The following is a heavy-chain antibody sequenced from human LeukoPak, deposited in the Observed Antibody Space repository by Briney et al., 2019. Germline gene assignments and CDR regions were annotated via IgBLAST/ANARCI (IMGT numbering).Heavy chain of an antibody. D-gene: IGHD3-22*01. J-gene: IGHJ4*02. CDR1: GYTFTSYY. CDR3: ARDPPYDSSGYLFDY. CDR2: INTRGGST. V-gene: IGHV1-46*01. Sequence: ASVKVSCKASGYTFTSYYIHWVRQAPGQGLEWMGIINTRGGSTSYAQKFQGRVTMTRDTSTSTVYMELSSLRSEDTAVYYCARDPPYDSSGYLFDYWGQGTLVTVSS.